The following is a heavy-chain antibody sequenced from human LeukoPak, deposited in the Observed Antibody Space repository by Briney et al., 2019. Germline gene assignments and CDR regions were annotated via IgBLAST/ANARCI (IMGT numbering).Heavy chain of an antibody. CDR1: GYTFTSYG. V-gene: IGHV1-18*01. J-gene: IGHJ4*02. CDR2: ISAYNGNT. D-gene: IGHD4-17*01. Sequence: GASVKVSCKASGYTFTSYGISWVRQAPGQGLEWMGWISAYNGNTNYAQKLQGRVTMTTDTSTSTAYMELRSRRSDDTAVYYCAREGSGDYVGYYFDYWGQGTLVTVSS. CDR3: AREGSGDYVGYYFDY.